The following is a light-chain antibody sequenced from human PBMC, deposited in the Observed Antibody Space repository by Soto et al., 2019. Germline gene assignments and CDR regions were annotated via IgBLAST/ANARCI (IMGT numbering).Light chain of an antibody. Sequence: DIQLTQSPSSLSASVGDRVTITCRVSQGISSYLNWYRQKPGKVPKLLIYSASNLQSGVPSRFSGCGGGTDFTLTISSLEPEDFAVFYCQQRSIWPWTFGQGTKVDIK. CDR3: QQRSIWPWT. J-gene: IGKJ1*01. V-gene: IGKV1-39*01. CDR1: QGISSY. CDR2: SAS.